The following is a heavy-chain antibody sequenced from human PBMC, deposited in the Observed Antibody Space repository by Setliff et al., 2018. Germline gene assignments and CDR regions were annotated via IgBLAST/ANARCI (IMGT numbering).Heavy chain of an antibody. CDR2: VYYSGIA. D-gene: IGHD5-12*01. J-gene: IGHJ4*02. CDR1: GGSISTYY. Sequence: SETLSLTCTVSGGSISTYYWSWIRQPPGKGLEWIGYVYYSGIANYSPSLKSRLTISGDTSKNQFSLKLRSVTAADTAVYYCARGGTFRYFDYWGQGTPVTVSS. V-gene: IGHV4-59*01. CDR3: ARGGTFRYFDY.